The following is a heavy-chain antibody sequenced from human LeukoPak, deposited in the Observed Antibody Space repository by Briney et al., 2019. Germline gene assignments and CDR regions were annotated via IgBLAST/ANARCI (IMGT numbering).Heavy chain of an antibody. CDR1: DGAFSGHY. Sequence: PSETLSLTCAVYDGAFSGHYWTWIRQPPGMGREWIGEINHSGGTTYNPSLNTRVTLSVDTSKNQTSLKLRSVTAADTAVYYCARPRYGSGSLDSWGQGTLVTVSS. J-gene: IGHJ4*02. D-gene: IGHD3-10*01. CDR2: INHSGGT. V-gene: IGHV4-34*01. CDR3: ARPRYGSGSLDS.